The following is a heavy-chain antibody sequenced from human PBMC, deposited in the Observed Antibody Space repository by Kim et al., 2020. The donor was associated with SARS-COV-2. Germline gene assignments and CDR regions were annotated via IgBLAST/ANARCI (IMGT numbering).Heavy chain of an antibody. CDR1: GYTFTSHG. Sequence: ASVKVSCKASGYTFTSHGITWVRQAPGQGLEWLGWISAYNGNTNYAQKLQGRVTMTTDTSTSTAYMELRSLVSDDTAVYYCARAVYCGGGECYFRSGAFDIWGQGTMFTVSS. D-gene: IGHD2-21*01. CDR3: ARAVYCGGGECYFRSGAFDI. J-gene: IGHJ3*02. V-gene: IGHV1-18*01. CDR2: ISAYNGNT.